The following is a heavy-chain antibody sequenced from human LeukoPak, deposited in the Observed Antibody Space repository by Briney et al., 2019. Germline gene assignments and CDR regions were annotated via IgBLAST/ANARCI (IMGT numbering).Heavy chain of an antibody. J-gene: IGHJ3*02. V-gene: IGHV4-61*01. Sequence: SETLSLTCTVSGGSISSSSYYWSWIRQPPGKGLEWIGYIYYSGSTNYNPSLKSRVTISVDTSKNQFSLKLSSVTAADTAVYYCAREGGGRVSGENDDAFDIWGQGTMVTVSS. CDR3: AREGGGRVSGENDDAFDI. D-gene: IGHD1-26*01. CDR1: GGSISSSSYY. CDR2: IYYSGST.